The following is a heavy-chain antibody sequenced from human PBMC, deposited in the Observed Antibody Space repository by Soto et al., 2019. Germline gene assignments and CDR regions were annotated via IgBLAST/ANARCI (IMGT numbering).Heavy chain of an antibody. CDR2: LNHSGST. J-gene: IGHJ6*02. D-gene: IGHD5-18*01. CDR1: GGFFSGYY. Sequence: SETLSLTCAVYGGFFSGYYWSWIRQPPGKGLEWIGGLNHSGSTNYNPSLKSRVTISVDTAKNQFSLKLRSVTAADPAVYYCGRWGRGRLYCYGFGSPNYYYGMDVWGQGTTVTVSS. V-gene: IGHV4-34*01. CDR3: GRWGRGRLYCYGFGSPNYYYGMDV.